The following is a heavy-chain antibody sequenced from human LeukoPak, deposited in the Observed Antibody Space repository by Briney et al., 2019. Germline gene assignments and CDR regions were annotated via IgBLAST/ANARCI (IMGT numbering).Heavy chain of an antibody. CDR2: IYYSGST. CDR1: GGSISNYY. J-gene: IGHJ6*02. D-gene: IGHD3-10*01. Sequence: SETLSLTCSVSGGSISNYYWFWLRQPPGKGLEWIGYIYYSGSTNYNPSLKSRVTISVDTSKNQFSLKLSSVTAADTAVYYCARLAQMTLVRGQSYYYHSMDVWGQGTTVTVSS. CDR3: ARLAQMTLVRGQSYYYHSMDV. V-gene: IGHV4-59*01.